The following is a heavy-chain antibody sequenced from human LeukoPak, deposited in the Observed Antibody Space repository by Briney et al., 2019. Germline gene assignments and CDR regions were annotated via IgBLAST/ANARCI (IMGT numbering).Heavy chain of an antibody. CDR1: GFTFSSYA. V-gene: IGHV3-23*01. CDR3: AKVCSGSYYAFDI. J-gene: IGHJ3*02. Sequence: SGGSLRLSCAASGFTFSSYAMSWVRQVPGKGLEWVSAISGSGGSTYYADSVKGRFTISRDNSKNTLYLQMNSLRAEDTAVYYCAKVCSGSYYAFDIWGQGTMVTVSS. D-gene: IGHD1-26*01. CDR2: ISGSGGST.